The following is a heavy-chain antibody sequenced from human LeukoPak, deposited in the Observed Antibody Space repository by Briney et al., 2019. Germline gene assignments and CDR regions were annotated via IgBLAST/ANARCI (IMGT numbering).Heavy chain of an antibody. CDR2: IFYSGST. CDR1: GGSISSGGYS. Sequence: SETLSLTCAVSGGSISSGGYSWSWIRQPPGKGLEWIGYIFYSGSTSYNPSLKSRVTISVDTSKNQFSLKLSSVTAADTAVYYCARGLGDFWSGYYGTTFDYWGQGTLVTVSS. J-gene: IGHJ4*02. V-gene: IGHV4-30-2*01. D-gene: IGHD3-3*01. CDR3: ARGLGDFWSGYYGTTFDY.